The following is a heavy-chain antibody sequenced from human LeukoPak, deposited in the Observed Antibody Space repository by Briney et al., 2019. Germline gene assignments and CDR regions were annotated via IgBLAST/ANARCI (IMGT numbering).Heavy chain of an antibody. V-gene: IGHV3-23*01. D-gene: IGHD3-10*01. CDR2: ISGSGGST. CDR1: GFTFSSYA. J-gene: IGHJ6*02. Sequence: GGSLRLSCAASGFTFSSYAMSWVRQAPGKGLEWVSAISGSGGSTYYADSVEGRFTISGDNSKNTLYLQMNSLRAEDTAVYYCAKRGGWLDYYYGMDVWGQGTTVTVSS. CDR3: AKRGGWLDYYYGMDV.